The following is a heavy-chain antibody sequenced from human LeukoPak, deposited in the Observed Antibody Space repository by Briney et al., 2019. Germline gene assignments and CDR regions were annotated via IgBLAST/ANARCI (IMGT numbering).Heavy chain of an antibody. Sequence: GGSLRLSCAASGFTFSDYYMSWIRQAPGKGLGWVSYISSSGSTIYYADSVKGRFTISRDNAKNSLYLQMNSLRAEDTAVYYCASLNDFWSGNWFDPWGQGTLATVSS. V-gene: IGHV3-11*04. D-gene: IGHD3-3*01. CDR2: ISSSGSTI. J-gene: IGHJ5*02. CDR1: GFTFSDYY. CDR3: ASLNDFWSGNWFDP.